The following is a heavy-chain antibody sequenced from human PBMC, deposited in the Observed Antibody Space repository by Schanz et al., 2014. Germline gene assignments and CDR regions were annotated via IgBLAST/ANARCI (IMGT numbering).Heavy chain of an antibody. J-gene: IGHJ3*02. Sequence: QGQLVQSGAEVKKPGSSVKVSCKASGGTFSSSTLTWVRQAPGQGLEWMGRIIPILDKTNYAQKFQGRVTMTADKSTSTVYMELSSLRSEDTAVYFCARGPSTGAFDIWGQGTMVTVSS. CDR1: GGTFSSST. CDR3: ARGPSTGAFDI. V-gene: IGHV1-69*04. CDR2: IIPILDKT.